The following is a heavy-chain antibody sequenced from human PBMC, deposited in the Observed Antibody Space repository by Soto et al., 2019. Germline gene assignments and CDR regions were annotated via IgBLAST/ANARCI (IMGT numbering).Heavy chain of an antibody. CDR1: GGSISSSSYY. V-gene: IGHV4-39*01. CDR2: IYYSGST. CDR3: ARRVATTGPYYFDY. D-gene: IGHD5-12*01. Sequence: SETPSLTCTVSGGSISSSSYYWGWIRQPPGKGLEWIGSIYYSGSTYYNPSLKSRVTISVDTSKNQFSLKLSSVTAADTAVYYCARRVATTGPYYFDYWGQGTLVTVSS. J-gene: IGHJ4*02.